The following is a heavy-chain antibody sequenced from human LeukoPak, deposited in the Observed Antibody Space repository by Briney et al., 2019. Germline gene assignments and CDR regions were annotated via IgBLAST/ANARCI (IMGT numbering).Heavy chain of an antibody. D-gene: IGHD6-13*01. Sequence: ASVKVSCKASGYTFTSYGISWVRQAPGQGLEWMGWISAYNGNTNYAQKLQGRVTMTTDTSTSTAYMELRSLRSDDTAVYYCARLYSSSWYSLIPAHYYYYYMDVWGEGTTVTISS. CDR3: ARLYSSSWYSLIPAHYYYYYMDV. V-gene: IGHV1-18*01. J-gene: IGHJ6*03. CDR2: ISAYNGNT. CDR1: GYTFTSYG.